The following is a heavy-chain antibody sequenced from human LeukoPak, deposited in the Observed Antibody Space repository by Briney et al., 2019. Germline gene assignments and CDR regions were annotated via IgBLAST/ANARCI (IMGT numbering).Heavy chain of an antibody. CDR2: IYTSGST. J-gene: IGHJ4*02. CDR1: GDSINSSSFY. CDR3: ARVGEQHHIDY. V-gene: IGHV4-61*02. D-gene: IGHD6-13*01. Sequence: SETLSLTCTVSGDSINSSSFYWSWIRQPAGKGLEWIGRIYTSGSTNYNPSLKSRVTISVDTSKNQFSLKLSSVTAADTAVYYCARVGEQHHIDYWGQGTLVTVSS.